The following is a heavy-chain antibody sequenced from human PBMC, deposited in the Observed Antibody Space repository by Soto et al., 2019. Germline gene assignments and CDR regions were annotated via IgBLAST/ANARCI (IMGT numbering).Heavy chain of an antibody. D-gene: IGHD6-13*01. V-gene: IGHV3-30*03. CDR2: ISYDGSNE. CDR3: ARDFIAASYYYYMDV. Sequence: PGGSLRLSCAASGFIFISYSMNWVRKAPGKGLEWVAIISYDGSNEYYADSVKGRFTISRDNAKNSMYLQMSSLRAEDTAVYYCARDFIAASYYYYMDVWGKGTTVTVSS. J-gene: IGHJ6*03. CDR1: GFIFISYS.